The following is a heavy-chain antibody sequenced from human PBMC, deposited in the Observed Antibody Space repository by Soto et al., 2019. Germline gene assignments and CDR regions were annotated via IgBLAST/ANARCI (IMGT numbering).Heavy chain of an antibody. CDR2: IRSKANSYAT. V-gene: IGHV3-73*01. D-gene: IGHD3-22*01. J-gene: IGHJ4*02. CDR3: PRLGNYYDSSGYFV. Sequence: GGSLRLSCAASGFTFGGSAMHWVRQASGKGLEWVGRIRSKANSYATAYAASVKGRFTISRDDSKNTAYLQMNSLKTEDTAVYYCPRLGNYYDSSGYFVWGQGTLVTVSS. CDR1: GFTFGGSA.